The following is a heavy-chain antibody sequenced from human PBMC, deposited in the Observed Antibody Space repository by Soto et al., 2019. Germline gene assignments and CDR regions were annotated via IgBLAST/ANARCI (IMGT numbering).Heavy chain of an antibody. J-gene: IGHJ6*03. Sequence: SETLSLTCAVYGGSFSGYYWSWIRQPPGKGLEWIGEINHSGSTSYNPSLKSRVTISVDTSKNQFSLKLSSVTAADTAVYYCAGGGGIAAPRYYYYYYYMDVWGKGTTVTVSS. D-gene: IGHD6-6*01. CDR2: INHSGST. V-gene: IGHV4-34*01. CDR3: AGGGGIAAPRYYYYYYYMDV. CDR1: GGSFSGYY.